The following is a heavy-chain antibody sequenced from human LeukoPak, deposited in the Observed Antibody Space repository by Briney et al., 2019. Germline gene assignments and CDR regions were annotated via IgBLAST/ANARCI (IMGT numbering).Heavy chain of an antibody. CDR3: ARPSGYDKYYFDY. D-gene: IGHD5-12*01. J-gene: IGHJ4*02. Sequence: SETLSLTCTVSGGSISSYYWSWIRQPPGKGLEWIGYIYHSESPNYNPSLKSRVTISVDTSKNQFSLKLSSVTAADTAVYYCARPSGYDKYYFDYWGQGTLVTVSS. CDR1: GGSISSYY. CDR2: IYHSESP. V-gene: IGHV4-59*01.